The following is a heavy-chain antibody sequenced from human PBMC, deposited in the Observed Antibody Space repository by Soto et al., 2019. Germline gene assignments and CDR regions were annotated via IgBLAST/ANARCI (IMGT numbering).Heavy chain of an antibody. J-gene: IGHJ6*02. Sequence: ASVKVSCKASGFTFTSSAVQWVRQARGQRLEWIGWIVVGSGNTNYAQKFQERVTITRDMSTSTAYMELSSLRSEDTAVYYCAADLASSGYLYYGMDVWGQGTTVTVSS. V-gene: IGHV1-58*01. CDR3: AADLASSGYLYYGMDV. CDR1: GFTFTSSA. CDR2: IVVGSGNT. D-gene: IGHD3-22*01.